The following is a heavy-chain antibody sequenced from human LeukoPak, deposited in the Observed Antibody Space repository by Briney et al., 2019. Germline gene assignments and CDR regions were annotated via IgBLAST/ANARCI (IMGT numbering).Heavy chain of an antibody. D-gene: IGHD6-13*01. Sequence: GGSLRLSCAASGFTFSSYAMSWVRQAPGKGLEWVSAISGSGSSTYYADSVKGRFTISRDNSKNTLYLQMNSLRVEDTAVYYCAKDPPAATVVDYWGQGTLVTVSS. CDR1: GFTFSSYA. V-gene: IGHV3-23*01. CDR3: AKDPPAATVVDY. J-gene: IGHJ4*02. CDR2: ISGSGSST.